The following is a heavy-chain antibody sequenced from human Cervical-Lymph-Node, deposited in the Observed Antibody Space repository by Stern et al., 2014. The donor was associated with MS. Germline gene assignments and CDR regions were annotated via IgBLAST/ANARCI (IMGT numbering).Heavy chain of an antibody. CDR1: GYTFTSSG. D-gene: IGHD3-16*01. J-gene: IGHJ2*01. Sequence: VQLVESGPEVKKPGASVKVSCKASGYTFTSSGVSWGRPAPGLGLEWMAWTTADNGNTTSRQKFQGRVTVANDQSTRPAYMELRSLRSDYSAIYYCTTGGAGGGYFELCGRGTLVTVSS. CDR3: TTGGAGGGYFEL. V-gene: IGHV1-18*01. CDR2: TTADNGNT.